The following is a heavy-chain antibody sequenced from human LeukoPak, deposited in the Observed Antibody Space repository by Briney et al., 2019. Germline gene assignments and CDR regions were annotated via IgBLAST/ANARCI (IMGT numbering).Heavy chain of an antibody. CDR3: ARAFFRYLTYWLGGVGY. J-gene: IGHJ4*02. D-gene: IGHD5-12*01. Sequence: PSETLSLTCAVYGGSFSGYYWSWIRQPPGKGLVWIGEINHSGSTNYNPSLKSRVTISVDTSMNPFSPKLSSVTAADTAVYYCARAFFRYLTYWLGGVGYWGQGTLVTVSS. CDR1: GGSFSGYY. V-gene: IGHV4-34*01. CDR2: INHSGST.